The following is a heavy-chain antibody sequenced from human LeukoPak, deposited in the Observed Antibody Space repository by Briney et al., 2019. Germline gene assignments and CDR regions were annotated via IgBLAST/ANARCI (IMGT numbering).Heavy chain of an antibody. CDR1: GGTFSSYT. J-gene: IGHJ5*02. CDR3: ARDGNEWNWFDP. V-gene: IGHV1-69*04. D-gene: IGHD2-8*01. Sequence: SVKVSCKASGGTFSSYTISWVRQAPGQGLEWMGRIIPILGIANYAQKFQGRVTMTRDTSTSTVYMELSSLRSEDTAVYYCARDGNEWNWFDPWGQGTLVTVSS. CDR2: IIPILGIA.